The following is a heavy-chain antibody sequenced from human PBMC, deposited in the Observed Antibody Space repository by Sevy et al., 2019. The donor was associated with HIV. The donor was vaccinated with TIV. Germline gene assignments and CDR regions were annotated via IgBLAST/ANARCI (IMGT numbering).Heavy chain of an antibody. J-gene: IGHJ5*02. CDR1: GGSISRSNYY. Sequence: SETLSLTCTVSGGSISRSNYYWSWIRQPPGKGLEWIGSIYYSGSTYYKPSLKSRVTISVDTSKNQFSLKLSSVTAADTAVYYCARVTWYTSGWYWFEPWGQGTLVTVSS. CDR2: IYYSGST. V-gene: IGHV4-39*01. CDR3: ARVTWYTSGWYWFEP. D-gene: IGHD6-19*01.